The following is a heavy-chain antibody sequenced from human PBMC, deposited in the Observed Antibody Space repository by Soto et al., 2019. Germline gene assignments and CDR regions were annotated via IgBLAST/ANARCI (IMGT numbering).Heavy chain of an antibody. V-gene: IGHV4-31*02. CDR3: ARASPFYDSSGGSCYSKSSWFDP. D-gene: IGHD2-15*01. CDR1: GGSISSGGYY. CDR2: IYYSGST. J-gene: IGHJ5*02. Sequence: SETLSLTCTVSGGSISSGGYYWSWIRQHPGKGLEWIGYIYYSGSTYYNPSLKSRVTISVDTSKNQFSLKLSSVTAADTAVYYCARASPFYDSSGGSCYSKSSWFDPWGQGTLVTVSS.